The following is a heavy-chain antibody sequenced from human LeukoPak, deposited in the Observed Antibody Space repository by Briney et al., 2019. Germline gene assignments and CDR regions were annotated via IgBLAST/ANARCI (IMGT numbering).Heavy chain of an antibody. D-gene: IGHD3-3*01. V-gene: IGHV3-21*01. J-gene: IGHJ4*02. CDR2: ISSSSSYI. CDR1: GFTSSSYS. Sequence: GGSLRLSCTASGFTSSSYSMNWVRQAPGKGLEWVSSISSSSSYIYYADSVKGRFTISRDNAKNSLYLQMNSLRAEDTAVYYCARDREIFGVVITLDYWGQGTLVTVSS. CDR3: ARDREIFGVVITLDY.